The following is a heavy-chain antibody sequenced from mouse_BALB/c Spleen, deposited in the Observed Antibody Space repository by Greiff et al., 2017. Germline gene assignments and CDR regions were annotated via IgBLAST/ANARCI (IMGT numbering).Heavy chain of an antibody. J-gene: IGHJ4*01. V-gene: IGHV2-6-7*01. D-gene: IGHD1-1*01. CDR3: ARQGRIYYYAMDY. Sequence: VKLMESGPGLVAPSQSLSITCTVSGFSLTGYGVNWVRQPPGKGLEWLGMIWGDGSTDYNSALKSRLSISKDNSKSQVFLKMNSLQTDDTARYYCARQGRIYYYAMDYWGQGTSVTVSA. CDR2: IWGDGST. CDR1: GFSLTGYG.